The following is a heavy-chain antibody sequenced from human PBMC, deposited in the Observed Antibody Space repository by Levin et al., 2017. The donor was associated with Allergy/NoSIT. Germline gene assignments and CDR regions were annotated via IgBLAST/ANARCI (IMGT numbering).Heavy chain of an antibody. Sequence: TLSLTCTFSGFSLTTSGMCVSWIRQPPGNALEWLARIDWDDDKYYSTSLKTRLTISRATSKNQVVLTMTSMDPVDTATYYCARATNHYYGRGFDYWGQGTPVTVSS. CDR3: ARATNHYYGRGFDY. D-gene: IGHD3-10*01. V-gene: IGHV2-70*11. CDR2: IDWDDDK. CDR1: GFSLTTSGMC. J-gene: IGHJ4*02.